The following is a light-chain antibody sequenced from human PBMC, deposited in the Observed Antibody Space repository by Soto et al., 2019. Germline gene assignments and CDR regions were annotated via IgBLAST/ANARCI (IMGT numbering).Light chain of an antibody. Sequence: DIQMTQSPSTLSASVGDRVTITCRASQSINNLLAWYQVKPGKAPYLLIYEASKLEGGVPSRFSGSGSGTEFTLTISRLQPDDFGSYYCQQYNAYPWTFGQGTKVEVK. J-gene: IGKJ1*01. V-gene: IGKV1-5*03. CDR3: QQYNAYPWT. CDR2: EAS. CDR1: QSINNL.